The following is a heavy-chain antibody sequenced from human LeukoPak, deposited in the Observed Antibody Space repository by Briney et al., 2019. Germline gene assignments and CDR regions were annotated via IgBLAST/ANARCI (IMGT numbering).Heavy chain of an antibody. V-gene: IGHV3-53*01. CDR2: IYSGGST. CDR3: ARDRGLYCGGLCYYYYGMDV. D-gene: IGHD2-21*01. J-gene: IGHJ6*02. Sequence: QPGGSLRLSCAASGFTVSSNYMSWVRQAPGKGLEWVSVIYSGGSTYYADSVKGRFTISRDNSKNTLYLQMNSLRAEDTAVYYCARDRGLYCGGLCYYYYGMDVWGQGTTVTVSS. CDR1: GFTVSSNY.